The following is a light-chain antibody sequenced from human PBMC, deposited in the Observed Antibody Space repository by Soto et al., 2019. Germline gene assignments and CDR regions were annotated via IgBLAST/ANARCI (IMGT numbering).Light chain of an antibody. CDR2: EVS. V-gene: IGLV2-14*01. CDR1: SSDIGAYNY. CDR3: GSYSGRDTFV. Sequence: QSALAQPASVSGSPGHPITISSTGPSSDIGAYNYVSWYQQHPGQAPKLMIFEVSNRPSGVSNRFSGSKSGSTASLTISGLQPDDEADYYCGSYSGRDTFVFGTGTKLTVL. J-gene: IGLJ1*01.